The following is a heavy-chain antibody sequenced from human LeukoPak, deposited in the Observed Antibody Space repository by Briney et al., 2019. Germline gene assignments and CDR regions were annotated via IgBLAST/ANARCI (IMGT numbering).Heavy chain of an antibody. D-gene: IGHD5-18*01. J-gene: IGHJ2*01. CDR3: AGRYSCGRQWYFDL. CDR2: IGWNNDNI. CDR1: GFAFHDYA. Sequence: PGGSLRLSCAASGFAFHDYAMHWVRQPPGKGLEWVSGIGWNNDNIVYADSVRGRFTISRDNAKNSLFLQMKSLRPEDTAFYYCAGRYSCGRQWYFDLWGRGTLVTVSS. V-gene: IGHV3-9*01.